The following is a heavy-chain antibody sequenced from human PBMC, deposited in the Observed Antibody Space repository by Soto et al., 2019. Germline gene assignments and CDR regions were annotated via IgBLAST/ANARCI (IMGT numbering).Heavy chain of an antibody. D-gene: IGHD6-19*01. Sequence: QVELVESGGGVVQPGRSLRLSCEASGFTFSDYGMHWVRQAPGKGLEWVAAISHDGSDRYYADSVKDRFTIYRDNSKNTLYLQRNSLRSEDTAIYYCPKGTEVAYQWFGPWGQGTLVTVSS. CDR3: PKGTEVAYQWFGP. CDR1: GFTFSDYG. CDR2: ISHDGSDR. J-gene: IGHJ5*02. V-gene: IGHV3-30*18.